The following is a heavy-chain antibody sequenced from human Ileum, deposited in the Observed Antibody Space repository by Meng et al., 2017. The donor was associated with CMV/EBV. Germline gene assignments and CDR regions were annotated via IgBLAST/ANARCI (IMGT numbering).Heavy chain of an antibody. Sequence: RNMCWIWCPQAPGKGRECIGEFYISGEVNSTPSLKSGVTVSRESSKNHFSRKLNSVPAANTAVYYCARGRTCSIPAFYGGPSLDYWGKGTLVTVSS. CDR3: ARGRTCSIPAFYGGPSLDY. CDR2: FYISGEV. D-gene: IGHD3-16*01. CDR1: RNMC. J-gene: IGHJ4*02. V-gene: IGHV4/OR15-8*02.